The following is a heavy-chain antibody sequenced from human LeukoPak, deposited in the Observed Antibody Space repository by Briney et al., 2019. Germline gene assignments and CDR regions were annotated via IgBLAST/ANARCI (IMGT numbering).Heavy chain of an antibody. D-gene: IGHD5-18*01. J-gene: IGHJ3*01. CDR3: ARTVDTAIIVNAFDF. Sequence: ASVKVSCKASGYTFTDYYLHWVRQAPGRGLEWMAWINLNSGGTSNLQRFQGGVTLTRDTSISTVYLELTRLRSDDTAVYYCARTVDTAIIVNAFDFWGQGTMVTVSS. V-gene: IGHV1-2*02. CDR2: INLNSGGT. CDR1: GYTFTDYY.